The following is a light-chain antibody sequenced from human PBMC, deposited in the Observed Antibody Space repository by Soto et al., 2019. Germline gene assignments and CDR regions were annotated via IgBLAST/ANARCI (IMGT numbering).Light chain of an antibody. CDR3: QTWGTGIRV. CDR2: LNSDGSH. Sequence: QAVVTQSPSASASXXXSVXXXCTLSSGHSSYAIAWHQQQPEKGPRYLMKLNSDGSHSKGDGIPDRFSGSSSGAERYLTISSLQSEDEADYYCQTWGTGIRVFGGGTKLTVL. J-gene: IGLJ2*01. CDR1: SGHSSYA. V-gene: IGLV4-69*01.